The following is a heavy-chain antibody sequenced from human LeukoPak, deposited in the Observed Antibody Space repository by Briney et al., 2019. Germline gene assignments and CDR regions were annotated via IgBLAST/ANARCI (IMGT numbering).Heavy chain of an antibody. CDR1: GFTFSYYS. J-gene: IGHJ3*02. D-gene: IGHD2-21*01. CDR2: IYGGGST. Sequence: SGGSLRLSCAASGFTFSYYSMNWVRQAPGKGLEWVSVIYGGGSTDYADSVKGRFTISRDNLKNTLHLQMNSLRAEDTAVYYCARGGSGDIFDIWGQGTMVTVSS. CDR3: ARGGSGDIFDI. V-gene: IGHV3-53*01.